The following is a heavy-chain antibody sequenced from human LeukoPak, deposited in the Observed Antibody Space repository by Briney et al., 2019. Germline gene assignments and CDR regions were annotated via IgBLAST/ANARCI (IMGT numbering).Heavy chain of an antibody. Sequence: SETLSLTCAVYGGSFSGYYWSWIRQPPGKGLEWIGEINHSGSTNYNPSLKSRVTISVDTSKNQFSLKLSSVTAADTAVYYCARGNPPIVVVPAANTPYYYMGVWGKGTTVTVSS. D-gene: IGHD2-2*01. V-gene: IGHV4-34*01. CDR2: INHSGST. J-gene: IGHJ6*03. CDR1: GGSFSGYY. CDR3: ARGNPPIVVVPAANTPYYYMGV.